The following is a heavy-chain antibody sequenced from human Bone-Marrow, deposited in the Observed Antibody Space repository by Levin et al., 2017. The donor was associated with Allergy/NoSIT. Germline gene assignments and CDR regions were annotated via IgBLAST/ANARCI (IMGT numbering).Heavy chain of an antibody. V-gene: IGHV3-48*02. D-gene: IGHD2-2*01. CDR2: ISRSSSTI. Sequence: GGSLRLSCAASGFTFSRYSMNWARQAPGRGLEWVSYISRSSSTISYADSVKGRFTISRDNAKNSLYLQMNSLRDEDTAVYYWARPECSGTSCYYFFDSWGQGTLVTVSS. CDR1: GFTFSRYS. J-gene: IGHJ4*02. CDR3: ARPECSGTSCYYFFDS.